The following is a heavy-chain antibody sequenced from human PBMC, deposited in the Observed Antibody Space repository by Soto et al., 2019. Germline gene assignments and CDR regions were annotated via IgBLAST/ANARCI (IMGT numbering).Heavy chain of an antibody. CDR1: GGTFSSYT. D-gene: IGHD2-15*01. CDR3: ARVHCSGGSCPTGGWFDP. Sequence: QVQLVQSGAEVKKPGSSVKVSCKASGGTFSSYTISWVRQAPGQGLEWMGRIIPILGIANYSQKFQGRVTITADKSTSTAYIELSSLRSEDTAVYYCARVHCSGGSCPTGGWFDPWGQGTLVTVSS. CDR2: IIPILGIA. J-gene: IGHJ5*02. V-gene: IGHV1-69*02.